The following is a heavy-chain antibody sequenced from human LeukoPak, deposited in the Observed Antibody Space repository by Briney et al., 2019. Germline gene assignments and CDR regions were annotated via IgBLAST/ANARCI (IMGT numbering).Heavy chain of an antibody. CDR1: GFTVSDNY. J-gene: IGHJ6*02. CDR3: ARGKGLVLSYYYYGMDV. Sequence: GGSLRLSCAASGFTVSDNYMSWVRQAPGKGLEWVSVIYSGGSTYYADSVKGRFTISRDNSENTLYLQMNSLRAEDTAVYYCARGKGLVLSYYYYGMDVWGQGTTVTVSS. D-gene: IGHD6-19*01. CDR2: IYSGGST. V-gene: IGHV3-66*01.